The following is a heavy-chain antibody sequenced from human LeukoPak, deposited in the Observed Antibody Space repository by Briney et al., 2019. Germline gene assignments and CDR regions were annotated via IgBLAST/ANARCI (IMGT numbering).Heavy chain of an antibody. D-gene: IGHD5-18*01. V-gene: IGHV4-59*01. CDR2: IYYSGST. CDR1: GGSISSYY. J-gene: IGHJ3*02. CDR3: ASRAGGLRVYRYGYDAFDI. Sequence: SETLSLTCTVSGGSISSYYWSWLRQPPRKGLEWIGYIYYSGSTNYNPSLKSRVPISVDTSKNQFSLKLSSVTGAETAVYYCASRAGGLRVYRYGYDAFDIWGQGTMVTVSS.